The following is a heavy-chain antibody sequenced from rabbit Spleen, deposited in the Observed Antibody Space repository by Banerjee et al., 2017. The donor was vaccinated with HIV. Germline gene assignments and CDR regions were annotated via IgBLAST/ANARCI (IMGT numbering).Heavy chain of an antibody. CDR1: GVSFSDKDV. J-gene: IGHJ6*01. V-gene: IGHV1S45*01. CDR2: IDSGSSGFT. Sequence: QEQLEESGGGLLQPGGSLTLTCKASGVSFSDKDVMCWVRQAPGKGLEWIACIDSGSSGFTYFATWAKGRFTISKTSSTTVTLQMTSLTAADTATYFCARDSGSSFSSYGMDLWGPGTLVTVS. D-gene: IGHD8-1*01. CDR3: ARDSGSSFSSYGMDL.